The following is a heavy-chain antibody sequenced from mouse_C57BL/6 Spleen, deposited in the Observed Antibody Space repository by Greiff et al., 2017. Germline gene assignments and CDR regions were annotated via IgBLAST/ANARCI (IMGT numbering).Heavy chain of an antibody. CDR1: GYTFTDYY. D-gene: IGHD2-3*01. Sequence: VQLQHSGPELVKPGASVKLSCKASGYTFTDYYMNWVKQSHGKSLEWIGDINPNNGGTRNNQKFKGTATLTVDKSSSTAYMELRSLTSEDSAVYDCARRWLLPCAYWGQGTLVTVTA. V-gene: IGHV1-26*01. CDR3: ARRWLLPCAY. CDR2: INPNNGGT. J-gene: IGHJ3*01.